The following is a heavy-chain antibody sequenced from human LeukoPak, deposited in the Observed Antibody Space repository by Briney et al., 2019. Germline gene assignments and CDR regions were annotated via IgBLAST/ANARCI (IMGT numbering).Heavy chain of an antibody. CDR2: INTNFGGT. CDR3: ARGDYGGFDLDY. J-gene: IGHJ4*02. D-gene: IGHD4/OR15-4a*01. V-gene: IGHV1-2*06. CDR1: GYIFTDYY. Sequence: ASVKVSCKASGYIFTDYYMHWVRQAPGQGGEWMGRINTNFGGTNYAQNFQGRVTMTRDTSISTAYMELSRLRSDDTAIYYCARGDYGGFDLDYWGEGTLVTVSS.